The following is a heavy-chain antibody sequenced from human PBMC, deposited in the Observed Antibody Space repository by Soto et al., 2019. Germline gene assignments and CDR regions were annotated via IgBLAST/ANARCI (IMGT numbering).Heavy chain of an antibody. CDR2: IIPIFGTA. V-gene: IGHV1-69*01. D-gene: IGHD2-2*01. CDR3: ASLIGSCYGFYPHFDY. Sequence: QVQLVQSGAEVKKPGSSVKVSCKASGGNFSSYAISWVRQAPGQGLEWMGGIIPIFGTANYAQKFQGRVTITADQSTSTAYMELSSLRFEDIAVYYCASLIGSCYGFYPHFDYWGQGTLVTVSS. J-gene: IGHJ4*02. CDR1: GGNFSSYA.